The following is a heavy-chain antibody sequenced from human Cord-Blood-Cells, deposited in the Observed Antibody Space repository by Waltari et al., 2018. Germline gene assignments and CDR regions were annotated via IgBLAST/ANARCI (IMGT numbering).Heavy chain of an antibody. J-gene: IGHJ4*02. D-gene: IGHD7-27*01. CDR1: GGSFSGYY. CDR3: ARTGDRGRPFDY. CDR2: INHSGST. V-gene: IGHV4-34*01. Sequence: QVQLQPWGAGLLKPSETLSLTCAVFGGSFSGYYWSWIRQPPGKGLEWIGEINHSGSTNYNPSLKSRVTISVDTSKNQFSLKLSSVTAADTAVYYCARTGDRGRPFDYWGQGTLVTVSS.